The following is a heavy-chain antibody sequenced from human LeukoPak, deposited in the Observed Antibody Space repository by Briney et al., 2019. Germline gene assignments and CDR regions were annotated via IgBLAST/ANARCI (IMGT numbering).Heavy chain of an antibody. V-gene: IGHV3-48*03. CDR3: ARGGYCSGGICYYLNAFDI. CDR1: GFSFSTYE. CDR2: IVSSGSTI. D-gene: IGHD2-15*01. Sequence: GGSLRLSCAASGFSFSTYEMNWVRQAPGKGLEWFSYIVSSGSTIYYADSAKGRFTISRDNAKNSLFLQMNSLRAEDTAVYYCARGGYCSGGICYYLNAFDIWGQGTKVTVSS. J-gene: IGHJ3*02.